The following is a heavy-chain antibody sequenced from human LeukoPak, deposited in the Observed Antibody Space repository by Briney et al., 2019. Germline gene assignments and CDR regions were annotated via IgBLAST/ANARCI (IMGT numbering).Heavy chain of an antibody. CDR1: GVSISSSNSY. CDR3: ARSYQLPNYYMDV. CDR2: IYYSGNT. V-gene: IGHV4-39*01. D-gene: IGHD2-2*01. Sequence: SETLSLTCTVSGVSISSSNSYWGWIRQPPGKGLEWIGSIYYSGNTYYNASLKSQVSISIDTSKNQFSLRLTSVTAADTAVYYCARSYQLPNYYMDVWGKGTTVTISS. J-gene: IGHJ6*03.